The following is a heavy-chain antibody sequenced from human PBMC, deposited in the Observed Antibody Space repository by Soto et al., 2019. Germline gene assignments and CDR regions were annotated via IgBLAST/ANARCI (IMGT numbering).Heavy chain of an antibody. V-gene: IGHV4-34*01. CDR1: GGSFSGYY. J-gene: IGHJ4*02. CDR3: ASSGYSSGLGSFDY. CDR2: INHSGST. Sequence: QVQLQQWGAGLLKPSETLSLTCAVYGGSFSGYYWSWIRQPPGKGLEWIGEINHSGSTNYNPSLKSRVTISVDTSKNQFSLKLSSVTAADTAVYYCASSGYSSGLGSFDYWGQGTLVTVSS. D-gene: IGHD6-19*01.